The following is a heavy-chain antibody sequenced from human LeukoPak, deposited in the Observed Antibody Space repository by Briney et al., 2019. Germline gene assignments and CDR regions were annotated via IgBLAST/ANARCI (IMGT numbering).Heavy chain of an antibody. CDR3: ARADYYDSSGPTFPFDY. J-gene: IGHJ4*02. CDR2: ISSNGGST. CDR1: GFTFSSYA. D-gene: IGHD3-22*01. Sequence: GGSMRLSCAASGFTFSSYAMHWVRQAPGKGLEYVSAISSNGGSTYYANSVKGRFTISRDNSKNTLYLQMGSLRAEDMAVYYCARADYYDSSGPTFPFDYWGQGTLVTVSS. V-gene: IGHV3-64*01.